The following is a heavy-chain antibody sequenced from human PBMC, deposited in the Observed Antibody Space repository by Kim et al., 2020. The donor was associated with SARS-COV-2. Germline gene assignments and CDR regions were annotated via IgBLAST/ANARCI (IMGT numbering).Heavy chain of an antibody. J-gene: IGHJ6*02. CDR2: ISWDGGST. V-gene: IGHV3-43D*03. Sequence: GGSLRLSCAASGFTFDDYAMHWVRQAPGKGLEWVSLISWDGGSTYYADSVKGRFTISRDNSKNSLYLQMNSLRAEDTALYYCAKDIRVAAAGVYGMDVWGQGTTVTVSS. CDR1: GFTFDDYA. D-gene: IGHD6-13*01. CDR3: AKDIRVAAAGVYGMDV.